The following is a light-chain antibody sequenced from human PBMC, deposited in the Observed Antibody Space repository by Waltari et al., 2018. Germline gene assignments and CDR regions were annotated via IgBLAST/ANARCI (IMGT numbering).Light chain of an antibody. CDR1: QSISNY. J-gene: IGKJ1*01. Sequence: DIQMTQSPSSLSASVGDRVTITCRASQSISNYLIWYQQKPGKAPKLLTYAASSWQSGVPSRFSGSGSGTDFTLTISSLQPEDFATYYCQQSYSTPPTFGQGTKVEIK. CDR2: AAS. CDR3: QQSYSTPPT. V-gene: IGKV1-39*01.